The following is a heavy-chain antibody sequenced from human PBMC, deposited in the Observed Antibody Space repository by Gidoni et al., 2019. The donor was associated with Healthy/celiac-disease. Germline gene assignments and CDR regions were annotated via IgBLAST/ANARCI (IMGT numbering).Heavy chain of an antibody. J-gene: IGHJ4*02. Sequence: QVQLVASGGGVVQPGRSLRLSCAASGFTFSSYGMHWVRQAPGKGLEWVAVIWYDGSNKYFADSVKGRFTISRDNSKNTMYLQMNSLRAEDTAVYYCARESYSSPGYWGQGTLVTVSS. CDR2: IWYDGSNK. V-gene: IGHV3-33*01. CDR3: ARESYSSPGY. D-gene: IGHD6-13*01. CDR1: GFTFSSYG.